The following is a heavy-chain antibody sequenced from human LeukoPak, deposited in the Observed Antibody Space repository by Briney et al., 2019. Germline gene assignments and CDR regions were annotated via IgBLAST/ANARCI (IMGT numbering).Heavy chain of an antibody. CDR3: ARQRDYADYLDAFDV. Sequence: ASETLSLTCTVSGGSISSDSWSWIRQPPGKGLEWIGYVYYSGSTSYNPSLKSRVTISADTSKNQFSLKLTSVTAADTAIYYCARQRDYADYLDAFDVWGQGTMVTVSS. CDR2: VYYSGST. V-gene: IGHV4-59*08. D-gene: IGHD4-17*01. CDR1: GGSISSDS. J-gene: IGHJ3*01.